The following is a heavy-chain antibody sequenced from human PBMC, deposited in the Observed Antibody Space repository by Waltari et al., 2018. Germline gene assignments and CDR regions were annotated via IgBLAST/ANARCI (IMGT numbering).Heavy chain of an antibody. Sequence: QLQLQDSAPGLAKPSETLSLTSTVSGLSFSSSSYYWGWILQPPGKGLEWVGSIYYSGSTYYNPSLKSRVTISVDTSKNQFSLKLSFVTAADTAVYYCANGGSSNAFDIWGQGTMVTVSS. V-gene: IGHV4-39*07. CDR1: GLSFSSSSYY. CDR3: ANGGSSNAFDI. D-gene: IGHD1-26*01. J-gene: IGHJ3*02. CDR2: IYYSGST.